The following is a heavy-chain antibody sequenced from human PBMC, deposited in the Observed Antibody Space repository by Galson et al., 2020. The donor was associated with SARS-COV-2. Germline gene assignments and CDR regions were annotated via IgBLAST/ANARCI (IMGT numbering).Heavy chain of an antibody. CDR1: GFTFGDYA. CDR2: IRSKAYGGTT. D-gene: IGHD3-16*01. Sequence: GGSLRLSCTASGFTFGDYAMSWFRQAPGKGLEWVGFIRSKAYGGTTEYAASVKGRFTISRDDSKSIAYLQMNSLKTEDTAVYYCTRDGGSNHDWFDPWGQGTLVTVSS. J-gene: IGHJ5*02. CDR3: TRDGGSNHDWFDP. V-gene: IGHV3-49*03.